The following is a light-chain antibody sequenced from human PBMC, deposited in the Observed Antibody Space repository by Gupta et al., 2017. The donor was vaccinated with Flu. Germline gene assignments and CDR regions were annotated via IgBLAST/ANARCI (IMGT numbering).Light chain of an antibody. CDR3: QQSDSTPFT. V-gene: IGKV1-39*01. CDR2: AAS. Sequence: DIQMTQSPSSLSASVGDRVTITCRASQSISSYLNWYQQKPGKAPKLLIYAASSVQSGVPSRFSGSGSGTDFTLTISRLQPEDFATYYCQQSDSTPFTFGGGTKVEIK. CDR1: QSISSY. J-gene: IGKJ4*01.